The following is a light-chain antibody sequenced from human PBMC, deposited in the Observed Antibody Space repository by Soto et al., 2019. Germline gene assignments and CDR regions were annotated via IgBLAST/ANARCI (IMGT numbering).Light chain of an antibody. CDR1: QSISSW. V-gene: IGKV1-5*01. CDR3: QQYNSYWT. Sequence: DIQMTQSPSTLSASVGDRVTITCRASQSISSWLAWYQQKPGKAPKLLIYDASSLESGVPSRFSGSGSGTEFTLNISSLQPDDFATYYCQQYNSYWTFGHGTKVDIX. CDR2: DAS. J-gene: IGKJ1*01.